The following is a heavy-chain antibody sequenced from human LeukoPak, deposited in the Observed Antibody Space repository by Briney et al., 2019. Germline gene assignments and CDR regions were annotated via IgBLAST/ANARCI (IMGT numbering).Heavy chain of an antibody. CDR1: GFTFSSYA. CDR2: ISGSGGST. V-gene: IGHV3-23*01. CDR3: AKVAVFSYYDFWSGYSDAFDI. D-gene: IGHD3-3*01. J-gene: IGHJ3*02. Sequence: GGSLRLSCAASGFTFSSYAMSWGRQAPGKGLEWVSAISGSGGSTYYADSVKGRFTISRDNSKNTLYLQMNSLRAEDTAVYYCAKVAVFSYYDFWSGYSDAFDIWGQGTMVTVSS.